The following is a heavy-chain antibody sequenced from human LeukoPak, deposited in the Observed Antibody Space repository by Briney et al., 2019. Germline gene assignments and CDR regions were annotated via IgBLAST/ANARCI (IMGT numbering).Heavy chain of an antibody. D-gene: IGHD6-6*01. Sequence: GESLQISCKGSGYKFNTHWIAWVRQMPGKGLESMAIIFPGDSDFRYNPSFQGQVTMSADKSINTAYLQWSSLKASDTAMYCARHFKRNSYTCSLDSWGQGTLVTVSS. J-gene: IGHJ4*02. V-gene: IGHV5-51*01. CDR1: GYKFNTHW. CDR2: IFPGDSDF. CDR3: ARHFKRNSYTCSLDS.